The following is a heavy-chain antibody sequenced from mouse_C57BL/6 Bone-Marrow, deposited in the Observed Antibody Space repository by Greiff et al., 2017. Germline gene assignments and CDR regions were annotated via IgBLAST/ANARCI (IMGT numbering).Heavy chain of an antibody. D-gene: IGHD1-1*01. V-gene: IGHV1-78*01. CDR1: GYTFTDHT. CDR2: IYPRDGST. J-gene: IGHJ1*03. CDR3: AKESYYGSSDRYWYFDV. Sequence: QVQLQQSDAELVKPGASVKISCKVSGYTFTDHTIHWMKQRPEQGLEWIGYIYPRDGSTKYNEKFKGKATLTADKSSSTAYMQLNSLTSEDSAVYFCAKESYYGSSDRYWYFDVWGTGTTVTVSS.